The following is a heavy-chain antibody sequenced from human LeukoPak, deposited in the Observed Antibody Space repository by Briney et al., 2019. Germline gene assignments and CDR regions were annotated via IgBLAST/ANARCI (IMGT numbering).Heavy chain of an antibody. CDR2: ISAYNGNT. J-gene: IGHJ5*02. CDR1: GYTFASYG. CDR3: ARIWDYYDSSGYST. V-gene: IGHV1-18*01. D-gene: IGHD3-22*01. Sequence: GASAKVSCKASGYTFASYGISWVRQAPGQGLEWMGWISAYNGNTNYAQKLQGRVTMTPDTSTRTDYMELRSMRSDDTGVYYCARIWDYYDSSGYSTWGQGTLVTVSS.